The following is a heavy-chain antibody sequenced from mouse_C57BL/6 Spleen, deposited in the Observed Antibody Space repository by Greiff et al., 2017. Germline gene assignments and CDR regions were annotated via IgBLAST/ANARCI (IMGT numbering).Heavy chain of an antibody. Sequence: QVQLQQSGAELVRPGASVKLSCKASGYTFTDYYINWVKQRPGQGLEWIARIYPGSGNTYYNEKFKGKATLTAEKSSSTAYMQLSSLTSEDSAVYFCATYHYYGSSHWDFGGWGTGPTVTASS. J-gene: IGHJ1*03. CDR2: IYPGSGNT. CDR3: ATYHYYGSSHWDFGG. CDR1: GYTFTDYY. V-gene: IGHV1-76*01. D-gene: IGHD1-1*01.